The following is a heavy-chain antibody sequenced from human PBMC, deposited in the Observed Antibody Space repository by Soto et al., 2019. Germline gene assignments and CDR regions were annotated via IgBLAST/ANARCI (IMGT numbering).Heavy chain of an antibody. J-gene: IGHJ4*02. Sequence: ASVKVSCKASGYTFTSYAMHWVRQAPGQRLEWMGWINAGNGNTKYSQKFQGRVTITRDTSASTAYMELSSLRSEDTAVYYCAKGLLTGYPFDYWGQGTLVTVSS. V-gene: IGHV1-3*01. CDR1: GYTFTSYA. CDR3: AKGLLTGYPFDY. CDR2: INAGNGNT. D-gene: IGHD3-9*01.